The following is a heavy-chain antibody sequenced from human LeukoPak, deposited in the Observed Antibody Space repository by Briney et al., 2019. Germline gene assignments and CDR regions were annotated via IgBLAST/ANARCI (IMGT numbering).Heavy chain of an antibody. CDR3: ARGGDNSWYSWYYYGMDV. Sequence: PGGSLRLSCAASGFTFSSYAMSWVRQAPGKGLEWVSAISGSGGSTYYADSVKGRFTISRDNSKNTLYLQMNSLRAEDTAVYYCARGGDNSWYSWYYYGMDVWGQGTTVTVSS. D-gene: IGHD6-13*01. J-gene: IGHJ6*02. CDR1: GFTFSSYA. CDR2: ISGSGGST. V-gene: IGHV3-23*01.